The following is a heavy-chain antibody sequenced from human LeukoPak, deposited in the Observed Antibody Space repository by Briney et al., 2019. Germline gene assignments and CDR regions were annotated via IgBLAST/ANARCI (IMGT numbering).Heavy chain of an antibody. CDR1: GYTFTSYA. D-gene: IGHD2-21*02. CDR3: ARDGHCGGDCYSPDY. V-gene: IGHV1-3*01. J-gene: IGHJ4*02. CDR2: INAGNGNT. Sequence: GASVKVSCKASGYTFTSYAMHWVRQAPGQRLEWMGWINAGNGNTKYSQKFQGRVTITRDTSASTAYMGLSSLRSEDTAVYYCARDGHCGGDCYSPDYWGQGTLVTVSS.